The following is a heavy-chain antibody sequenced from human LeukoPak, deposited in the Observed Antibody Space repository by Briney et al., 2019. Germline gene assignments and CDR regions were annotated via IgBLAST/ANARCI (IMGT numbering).Heavy chain of an antibody. CDR3: ARDRGEYSGYDPFDY. J-gene: IGHJ4*02. V-gene: IGHV3-48*03. Sequence: QPGGSLRLSCAASGFTFSNYAMSWVRQAPGKGLEWVSYIGSSGSPIYYADSVKGRFTISRDNAKSSLYLQMDSLRAEDTAVYYCARDRGEYSGYDPFDYWGLGTLVTVSS. D-gene: IGHD5-12*01. CDR1: GFTFSNYA. CDR2: IGSSGSPI.